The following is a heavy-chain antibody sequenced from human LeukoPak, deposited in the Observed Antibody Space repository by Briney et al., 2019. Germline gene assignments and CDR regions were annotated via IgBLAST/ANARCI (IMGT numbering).Heavy chain of an antibody. CDR2: INPNSGGT. J-gene: IGHJ4*02. CDR1: GYTFTGYY. D-gene: IGHD6-13*01. V-gene: IGHV1-2*02. Sequence: ASVKVSCKASGYTFTGYYMHWVRQAPGQGLEWMGWINPNSGGTNYAQKFQGRVTMTRDTSISTAYMELSRLRSDDTAVYYCARGSDSSSWTLFDYWGQGILVTVSS. CDR3: ARGSDSSSWTLFDY.